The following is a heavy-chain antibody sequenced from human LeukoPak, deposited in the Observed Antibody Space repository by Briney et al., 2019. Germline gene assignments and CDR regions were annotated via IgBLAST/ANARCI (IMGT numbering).Heavy chain of an antibody. J-gene: IGHJ6*04. CDR2: ISSSSSYI. V-gene: IGHV3-21*01. CDR3: ARIGGRGDIVVVPAAAYYYYGMDV. D-gene: IGHD2-2*01. CDR1: GFTFSSYS. Sequence: GGSLRLSCAASGFTFSSYSMNWVRQAPGKGLEWVSSISSSSSYIYYADSVKGRFTISRDNAKNSLYLQMNSLRAGDTAVYYCARIGGRGDIVVVPAAAYYYYGMDVWGKGTTVTVSS.